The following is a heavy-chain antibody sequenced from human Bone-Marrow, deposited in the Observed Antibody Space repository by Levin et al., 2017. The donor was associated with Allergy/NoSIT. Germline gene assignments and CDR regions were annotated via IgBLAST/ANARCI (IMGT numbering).Heavy chain of an antibody. CDR2: INHYGSV. V-gene: IGHV4-34*01. D-gene: IGHD6-19*01. CDR1: GGSFNRYF. CDR3: ASPGYCSATICSNYFES. J-gene: IGHJ5*01. Sequence: KPSETLSLTCAVYGGSFNRYFWTWIRQAPGKGPEWIGEINHYGSVSYNPSLKSRVTISVDTSKNQFSLTMKSVTAADAATYFCASPGYCSATICSNYFESWSQGTLVVVSS.